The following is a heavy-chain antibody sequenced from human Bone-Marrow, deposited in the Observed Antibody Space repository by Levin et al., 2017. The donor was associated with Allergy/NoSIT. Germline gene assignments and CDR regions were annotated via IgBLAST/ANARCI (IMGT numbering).Heavy chain of an antibody. V-gene: IGHV1-2*02. CDR1: GYTLSNYY. Sequence: PRASVKVSCEASGYTLSNYYLHWVRQAPGQGLEWMGWINPNNGDTKLLQKFQGRVTMTRDTSISTVYMELSRLTSDDTAVYFCARQNGGTTYFYDSSGYYYDYFDLWGQGTLVTVSS. CDR2: INPNNGDT. J-gene: IGHJ4*02. D-gene: IGHD3-22*01. CDR3: ARQNGGTTYFYDSSGYYYDYFDL.